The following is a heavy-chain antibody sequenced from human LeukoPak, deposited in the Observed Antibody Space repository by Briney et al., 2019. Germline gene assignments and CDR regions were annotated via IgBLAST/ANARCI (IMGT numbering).Heavy chain of an antibody. D-gene: IGHD3-10*01. Sequence: ASVKVSCKASGYTFTSYGISWVRQAPGQGLEWMGWISAYNGNTNYAQKLQGRVTMTTDTSTSTAYMELRSLRSEDTAVYYCARLRGEPWFGEHGDYYYMDVWGKGTTVTVSS. V-gene: IGHV1-18*01. CDR1: GYTFTSYG. J-gene: IGHJ6*03. CDR2: ISAYNGNT. CDR3: ARLRGEPWFGEHGDYYYMDV.